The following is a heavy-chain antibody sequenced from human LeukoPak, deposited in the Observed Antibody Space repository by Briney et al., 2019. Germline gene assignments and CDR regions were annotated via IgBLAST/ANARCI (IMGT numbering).Heavy chain of an antibody. J-gene: IGHJ6*03. CDR2: IKQDGSEK. D-gene: IGHD1-14*01. CDR1: GFTFSSYW. CDR3: ARGSRYDKYYYDMDV. V-gene: IGHV3-7*04. Sequence: GGSLTLSCAASGFTFSSYWMSWVRQAPGKGREWVANIKQDGSEKYYVDSVKGRFTISRDNAKNSLYLQMNSLRAEDTAVYYCARGSRYDKYYYDMDVWGKGTTVTISS.